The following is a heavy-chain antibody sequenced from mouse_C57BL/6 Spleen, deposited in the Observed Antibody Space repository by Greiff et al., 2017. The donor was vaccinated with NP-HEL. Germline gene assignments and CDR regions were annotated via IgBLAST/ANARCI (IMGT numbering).Heavy chain of an antibody. J-gene: IGHJ2*01. V-gene: IGHV5-4*01. Sequence: DVMLVESGGGLVKPGGSLKLSCAASGFTFSSYAMSWVRQTPETRLEWVATISDGGSYTYYPDNVKGRFTISKDNAKNNLYLQMSPLKSEDTAMYYWARDRTTVLDYWGQGTTLTVSS. CDR3: ARDRTTVLDY. CDR2: ISDGGSYT. D-gene: IGHD1-1*01. CDR1: GFTFSSYA.